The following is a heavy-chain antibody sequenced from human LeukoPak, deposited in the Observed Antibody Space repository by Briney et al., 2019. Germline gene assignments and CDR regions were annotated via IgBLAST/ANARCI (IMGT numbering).Heavy chain of an antibody. CDR2: INPNSGGT. V-gene: IGHV1-2*02. D-gene: IGHD5-12*01. J-gene: IGHJ4*02. Sequence: ASVKVSCKASGYTFTSYGIIWVRQAPGQGLEWMGWINPNSGGTNYAQKFQGRVTMTRDTSISTAYMELSRLRSDDTAVYYCATPERGYSGYDFGSWGQGTLVTVSS. CDR3: ATPERGYSGYDFGS. CDR1: GYTFTSYG.